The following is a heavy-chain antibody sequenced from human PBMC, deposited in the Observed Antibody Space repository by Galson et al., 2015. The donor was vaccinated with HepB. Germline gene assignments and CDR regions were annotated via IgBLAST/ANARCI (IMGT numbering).Heavy chain of an antibody. D-gene: IGHD1-20*01. Sequence: SLRLSCAASGFTVSSDYMNWVRQAPGKGLEWVSVIYNGGSTYYADSVKGRLTISRDNSKNTVYLQKNSLRPEDTAVYYCARILYNWNLNYYYGMDVWGQGTTVTVSS. CDR1: GFTVSSDY. J-gene: IGHJ6*02. V-gene: IGHV3-66*02. CDR3: ARILYNWNLNYYYGMDV. CDR2: IYNGGST.